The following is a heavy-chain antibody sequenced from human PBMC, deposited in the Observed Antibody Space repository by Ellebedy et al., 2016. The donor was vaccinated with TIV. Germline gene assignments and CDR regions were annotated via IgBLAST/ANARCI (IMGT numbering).Heavy chain of an antibody. CDR1: SASIDSFY. CDR2: INHSGST. V-gene: IGHV4-34*01. Sequence: GSLRLXXTVSSASIDSFYWTWIRQPPGKGLEWIGEINHSGSTNYNPSLKSRVTISVDTSKNQFSLKLNSVTAADTAVYYCARVRLGYCSSTSCYNAFDIWGQGTRVTVSS. D-gene: IGHD2-2*02. J-gene: IGHJ3*02. CDR3: ARVRLGYCSSTSCYNAFDI.